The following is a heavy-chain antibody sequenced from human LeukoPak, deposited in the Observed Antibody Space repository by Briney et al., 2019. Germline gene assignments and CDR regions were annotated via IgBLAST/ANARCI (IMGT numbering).Heavy chain of an antibody. Sequence: GGSLRLSWAASGFIFSDYSMNWVRQAPGKVLEWISYIGLSSGRTMYADSVKGRFTISGDNAKNSLYLQMNSLRVEDTAVYFCARDHNYAFDNWGQGILVTVSS. J-gene: IGHJ4*02. CDR3: ARDHNYAFDN. CDR1: GFIFSDYS. CDR2: IGLSSGRT. D-gene: IGHD1-1*01. V-gene: IGHV3-48*04.